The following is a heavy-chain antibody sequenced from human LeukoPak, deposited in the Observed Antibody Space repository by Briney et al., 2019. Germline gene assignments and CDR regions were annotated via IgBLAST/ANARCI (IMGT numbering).Heavy chain of an antibody. D-gene: IGHD6-13*01. J-gene: IGHJ4*02. Sequence: PVRSLRLSCAASGFTFDVYAMHWVRQAPGKGLEWVSGISWNSGSIGYADSVKGRFTIYRDTAKNSLYLQMNSLRAEETALYYCAKVAGRVYSSSLIDYWGQGTLVTASS. CDR1: GFTFDVYA. CDR2: ISWNSGSI. V-gene: IGHV3-9*01. CDR3: AKVAGRVYSSSLIDY.